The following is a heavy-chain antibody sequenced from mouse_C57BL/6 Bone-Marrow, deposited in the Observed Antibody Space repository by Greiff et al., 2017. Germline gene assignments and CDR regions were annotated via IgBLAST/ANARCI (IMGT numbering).Heavy chain of an antibody. D-gene: IGHD2-4*01. V-gene: IGHV1-36*01. CDR2: VYPYNGGT. CDR1: GFTFTDYY. Sequence: EVQRVESGPVLVKPGPSVKISCKASGFTFTDYYMHWVKQSHGKSLEWIGLVYPYNGGTSYNQKFKGKATLTVDTSSSTAYMELNSLTSEDSAVYYCAISYDYEYFDYWGQGTTLTVSS. CDR3: AISYDYEYFDY. J-gene: IGHJ2*01.